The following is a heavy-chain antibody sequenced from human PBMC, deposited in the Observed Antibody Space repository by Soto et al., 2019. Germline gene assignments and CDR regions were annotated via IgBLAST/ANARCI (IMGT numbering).Heavy chain of an antibody. CDR1: GFTFSSYS. D-gene: IGHD3-3*01. CDR3: ARDKALNDFWGAPTYYYSGMEV. J-gene: IGHJ6*02. CDR2: ISSSSSTI. Sequence: EVQLVESGGGLVQPGGSLRLSCAASGFTFSSYSMNWVRQAPGKGLEWVSYISSSSSTIYYADSVKGRFTISRDTAKNSRYLKMKSRRNEDTAVYNGARDKALNDFWGAPTYYYSGMEVGGQGTTVPSP. V-gene: IGHV3-48*02.